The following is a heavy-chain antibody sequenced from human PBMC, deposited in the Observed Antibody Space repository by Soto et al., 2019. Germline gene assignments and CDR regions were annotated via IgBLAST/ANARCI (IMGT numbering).Heavy chain of an antibody. J-gene: IGHJ6*02. Sequence: SETLSLTGTVSGGSISSSSYYWGWIRQPPGKGLEWIGSIYYSGSTYYNPSLKSRVTISVDTSKNQFSLKLSAVTAADTAVYYCARQDRGVLKYYYYGMDVWGHGTTVTVSS. CDR3: ARQDRGVLKYYYYGMDV. D-gene: IGHD3-10*01. CDR1: GGSISSSSYY. CDR2: IYYSGST. V-gene: IGHV4-39*01.